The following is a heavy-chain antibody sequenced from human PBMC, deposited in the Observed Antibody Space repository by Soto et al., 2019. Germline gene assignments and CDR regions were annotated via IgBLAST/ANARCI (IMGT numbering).Heavy chain of an antibody. CDR2: IDPSDSYT. CDR3: ARHPYYYDSSGYSELDPNFDY. CDR1: GYSFTSYC. D-gene: IGHD3-22*01. Sequence: PGESLKISCKGSGYSFTSYCISWVRQMPGKGLEWMGRIDPSDSYTNYSPSFQGHVTISADKSISTAYLQWSSLKASDTAMYYCARHPYYYDSSGYSELDPNFDYWGQGTLVTVSS. V-gene: IGHV5-10-1*01. J-gene: IGHJ4*02.